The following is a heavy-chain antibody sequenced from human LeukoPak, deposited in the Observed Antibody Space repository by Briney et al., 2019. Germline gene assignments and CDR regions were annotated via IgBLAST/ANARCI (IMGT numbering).Heavy chain of an antibody. CDR2: TYYRSKWYN. V-gene: IGHV6-1*01. CDR1: GDSVSSNSGT. J-gene: IGHJ4*02. CDR3: ARGRSALFDY. Sequence: SQTLSLTCAISGDSVSSNSGTWNWIRQSPSRGLEWLGRTYYRSKWYNDYAVPVKSRITINPDTSKYQFSLQLNSVTPEDTAVYYCARGRSALFDYWGQGTLVTVSS.